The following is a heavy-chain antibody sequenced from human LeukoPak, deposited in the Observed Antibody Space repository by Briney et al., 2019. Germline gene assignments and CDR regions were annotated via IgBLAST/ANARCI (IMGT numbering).Heavy chain of an antibody. V-gene: IGHV1-2*02. D-gene: IGHD1-7*01. CDR3: ARANWNYKETAAPRDYDFDI. CDR2: INPNSCGI. Sequence: ASVKVSCKASGYTFTGYYMHWVRQSPGQGLEWIGWINPNSCGINYAQKVQGRVTMTRDTSISTAYMELSSLRFDATAVYYCARANWNYKETAAPRDYDFDIWGQVTIVTVSS. J-gene: IGHJ3*02. CDR1: GYTFTGYY.